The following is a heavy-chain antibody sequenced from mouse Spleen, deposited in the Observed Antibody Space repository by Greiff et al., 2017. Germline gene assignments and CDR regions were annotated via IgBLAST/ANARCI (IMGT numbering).Heavy chain of an antibody. J-gene: IGHJ1*01. V-gene: IGHV5-17*02. D-gene: IGHD1-2*01. CDR1: GFTFSSFG. CDR2: ISSGSSTI. Sequence: DVQLVESGGGLVQPGGSRKLSCAASGFTFSSFGMHWVRQAPEKGLEWVAYISSGSSTIYYADTVKGRFTISRDNPKNTLCLQMTSLRSEDTAMYYCARGSTTATGYFDVWGAGTTVTVSS. CDR3: ARGSTTATGYFDV.